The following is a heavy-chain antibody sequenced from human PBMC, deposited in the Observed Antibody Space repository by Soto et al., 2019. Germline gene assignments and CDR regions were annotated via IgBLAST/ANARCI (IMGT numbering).Heavy chain of an antibody. CDR1: VDSVSSNSAA. J-gene: IGHJ6*02. D-gene: IGHD3-10*01. V-gene: IGHV6-1*01. CDR2: TYYRSKWYN. Sequence: PSQTLSLTCAISVDSVSSNSAAWNWIRQSPSRGLEWLGRTYYRSKWYNDYAVSVKSRITINPDTSKNQFSLQLNSVTPEDTAVYYCARGGEEILWFGELLADYYYYGMDVWGQGITVTVS. CDR3: ARGGEEILWFGELLADYYYYGMDV.